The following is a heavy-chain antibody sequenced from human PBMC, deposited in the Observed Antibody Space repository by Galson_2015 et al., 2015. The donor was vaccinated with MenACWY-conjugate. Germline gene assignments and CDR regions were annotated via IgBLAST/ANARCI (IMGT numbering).Heavy chain of an antibody. D-gene: IGHD1-26*01. CDR3: VRQVGHFDF. V-gene: IGHV6-1*01. CDR1: GDSVSSHGAA. Sequence: CAISGDSVSSHGAAWTWIRQSPARGLEWLGRTFYRSKWYNDYAVSVKSRITINPDTSKNQFSLQLTSVTPEDTAVYYCVRQVGHFDFWGQGTLVTVSS. J-gene: IGHJ4*02. CDR2: TFYRSKWYN.